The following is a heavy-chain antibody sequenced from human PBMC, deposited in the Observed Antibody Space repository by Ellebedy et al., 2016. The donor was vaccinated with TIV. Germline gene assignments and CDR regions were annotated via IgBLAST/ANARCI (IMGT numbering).Heavy chain of an antibody. V-gene: IGHV3-74*01. J-gene: IGHJ4*02. CDR3: GRGQTTFEY. D-gene: IGHD4-11*01. CDR2: INIDGSGT. Sequence: GESLKISCAASGFTFSNYWMHWVRQAPGKGLVWVSQINIDGSGTNYADSVKGRLAISRDNARSSLYLQMNSLSAEDTAVYYCGRGQTTFEYWGQGTLVTVSS. CDR1: GFTFSNYW.